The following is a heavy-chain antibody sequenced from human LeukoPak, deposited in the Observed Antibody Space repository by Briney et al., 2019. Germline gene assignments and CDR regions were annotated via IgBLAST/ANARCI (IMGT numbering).Heavy chain of an antibody. CDR2: IKQDGSEK. D-gene: IGHD6-19*01. CDR1: GFTFSSYW. J-gene: IGHJ4*02. CDR3: ARDREPGYSSGWYYDY. V-gene: IGHV3-7*01. Sequence: GGSLRLSCAASGFTFSSYWMSWVRQAPGKGLEWVANIKQDGSEKYYVDSVKGRFTISRDNAKNSLYLQMNSLRAEDTAVYYCARDREPGYSSGWYYDYWGQGTLVTVSS.